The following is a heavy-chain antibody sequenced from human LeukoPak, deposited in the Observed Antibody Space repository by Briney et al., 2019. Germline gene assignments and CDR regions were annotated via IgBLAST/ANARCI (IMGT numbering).Heavy chain of an antibody. CDR2: INPNSGGT. J-gene: IGHJ4*02. V-gene: IGHV1-2*02. Sequence: ASVKVSCKASGYTFTGYYMHWVRQAPGQGLEWMGWINPNSGGTNYAQKFQGRVTMTRDTSISTAYMELSRLRSDDTAVYYCARDSSDLLIRVVPAAMGCNYWGQGTLVTVSS. CDR1: GYTFTGYY. CDR3: ARDSSDLLIRVVPAAMGCNY. D-gene: IGHD2-2*01.